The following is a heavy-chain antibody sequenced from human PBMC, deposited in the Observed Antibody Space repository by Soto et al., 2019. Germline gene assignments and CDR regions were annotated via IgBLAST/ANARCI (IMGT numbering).Heavy chain of an antibody. CDR1: GFTFSSYG. D-gene: IGHD1-20*01. Sequence: QVQLVESGGGVVQPGRSLRLSCAASGFTFSSYGMHWVRQAPGKGLEWVAVISYDGSNKYYADSVKGRFTISRDNSKNTLYLQMNSLRAEDTAVYYCAKDRAWYNWNDATFDYWGQGTLVTVSS. J-gene: IGHJ4*02. CDR2: ISYDGSNK. V-gene: IGHV3-30*18. CDR3: AKDRAWYNWNDATFDY.